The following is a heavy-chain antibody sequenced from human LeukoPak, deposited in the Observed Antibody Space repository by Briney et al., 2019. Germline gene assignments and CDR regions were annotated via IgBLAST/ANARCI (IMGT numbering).Heavy chain of an antibody. Sequence: PGGSLRLSCAASGFTFTTYWMGWVRQAPGKGLEWVASIKPDGSEKYYVDSVKGRFTISRDSAENTVYLQMESLRAEDTAVYYCAKDLRNYYDSSPGGFDPWGQGTLVTVSS. V-gene: IGHV3-7*03. J-gene: IGHJ5*02. CDR3: AKDLRNYYDSSPGGFDP. CDR1: GFTFTTYW. D-gene: IGHD3-22*01. CDR2: IKPDGSEK.